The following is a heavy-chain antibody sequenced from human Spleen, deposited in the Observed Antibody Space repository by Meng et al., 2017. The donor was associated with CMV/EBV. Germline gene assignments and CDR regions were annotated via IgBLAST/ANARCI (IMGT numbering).Heavy chain of an antibody. Sequence: TFSGFSLSTSGVGVGWIRQPPGKALEWLALIYWNDDKRYSPSLKSRLTITKDTSKNQVVLTMTNMDPVDTATYYCAHRQEVVTGFDYWGQGTLVTVSS. V-gene: IGHV2-5*01. CDR2: IYWNDDK. CDR1: GFSLSTSGVG. D-gene: IGHD4-23*01. CDR3: AHRQEVVTGFDY. J-gene: IGHJ4*02.